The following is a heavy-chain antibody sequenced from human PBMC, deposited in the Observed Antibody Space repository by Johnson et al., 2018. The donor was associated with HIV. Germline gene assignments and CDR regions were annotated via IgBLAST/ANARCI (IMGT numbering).Heavy chain of an antibody. CDR2: ISWNSGSI. Sequence: VQLVESGGGLVQPGRSLRLSCASSGFSFDDYAMHWVRQTPGKGLEWVSGISWNSGSIDYADSVKGLFTISSDHAKNSLYLQMNSLRPEDTALYYCAKDMVPWFGELPWAFDTFDVWGQGTMVTVSS. V-gene: IGHV3-9*01. J-gene: IGHJ3*01. D-gene: IGHD3-10*01. CDR1: GFSFDDYA. CDR3: AKDMVPWFGELPWAFDTFDV.